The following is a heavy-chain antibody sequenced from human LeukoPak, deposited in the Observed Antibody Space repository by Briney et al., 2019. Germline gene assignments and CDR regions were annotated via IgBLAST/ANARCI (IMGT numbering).Heavy chain of an antibody. Sequence: GGSLRLSCAASGFTFSNYAMNWIRQAPGKGLEWASHITGSGDNSYYTDSVKGRFTISRDNSKNTLYLQMNSLRAEDTAVYYCARQSEQGLVPPYWYFDLWGRGTLVTVSS. CDR2: ITGSGDNS. V-gene: IGHV3-23*01. D-gene: IGHD6-19*01. J-gene: IGHJ2*01. CDR3: ARQSEQGLVPPYWYFDL. CDR1: GFTFSNYA.